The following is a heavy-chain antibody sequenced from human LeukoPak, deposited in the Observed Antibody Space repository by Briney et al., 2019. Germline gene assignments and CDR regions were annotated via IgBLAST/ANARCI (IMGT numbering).Heavy chain of an antibody. CDR2: IRYDGSDK. V-gene: IGHV3-30*02. Sequence: GGSLRLSCSASGFTFSSYGMHWVRQAPGKGLEWVAFIRYDGSDKYYADSVKGRFTISRDNSKNTLYLQMNSLRAEDAAVYYCAKVRGERGTESYPTFDYWAREPWSPSPQ. CDR1: GFTFSSYG. CDR3: AKVRGERGTESYPTFDY. D-gene: IGHD4-23*01. J-gene: IGHJ4*02.